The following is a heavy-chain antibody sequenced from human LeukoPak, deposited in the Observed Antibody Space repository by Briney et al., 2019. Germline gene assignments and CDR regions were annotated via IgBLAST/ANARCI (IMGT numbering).Heavy chain of an antibody. CDR2: INTYNGNT. CDR1: GYAFSSYG. Sequence: ASVKVSCKASGYAFSSYGFTWVRQAPGQGLEWMGWINTYNGNTQYAPELKGRVTTTTDTSTSTAYMELRSLTSDDTAVYYCARRGNWNDFDYWGQGTLVTVSS. J-gene: IGHJ4*02. CDR3: ARRGNWNDFDY. D-gene: IGHD1-20*01. V-gene: IGHV1-18*01.